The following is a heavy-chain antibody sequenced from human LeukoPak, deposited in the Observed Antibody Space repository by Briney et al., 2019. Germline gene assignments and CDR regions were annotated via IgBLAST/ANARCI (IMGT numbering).Heavy chain of an antibody. CDR2: IYYSGST. CDR3: ARDMTTVTSGFDP. J-gene: IGHJ5*02. Sequence: SETLSLTCTVSGGSISSSSYYWGWIRQPPGKGLEWIGSIYYSGSTYYNPSLKSRVTISVDTSKNQFSLKLSSVTAADTAVYYCARDMTTVTSGFDPWGQGTLVTVSS. V-gene: IGHV4-39*07. CDR1: GGSISSSSYY. D-gene: IGHD4-17*01.